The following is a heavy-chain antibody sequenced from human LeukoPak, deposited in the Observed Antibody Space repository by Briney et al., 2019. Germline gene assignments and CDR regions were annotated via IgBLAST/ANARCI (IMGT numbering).Heavy chain of an antibody. CDR2: IYYSGST. D-gene: IGHD3-3*01. V-gene: IGHV4-59*01. CDR3: ARLRFLEWNFGY. J-gene: IGHJ4*02. CDR1: GGSISSYY. Sequence: SETLSLTCTVSGGSISSYYWSWIRQPPGKGLEWIGYIYYSGSTNYNPSLKSRVTISVDTSKNQFSLKLSSVTAADTAVYYCARLRFLEWNFGYWGQGTLVTVSS.